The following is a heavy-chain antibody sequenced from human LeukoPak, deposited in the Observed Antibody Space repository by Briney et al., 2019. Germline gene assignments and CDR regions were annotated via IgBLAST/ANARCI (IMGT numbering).Heavy chain of an antibody. CDR3: ARAIRGDSSGYYYL. D-gene: IGHD3-22*01. CDR2: ISSSSYI. J-gene: IGHJ5*02. V-gene: IGHV3-21*01. Sequence: GGSLRLSCAASGFTFSSYSMNWVRQAPGKGLEWVSSISSSSYIYYADSVKGRFTISRDNAKNSLYLQMNSLRAEDTAVYYCARAIRGDSSGYYYLWGQGTLVTVSS. CDR1: GFTFSSYS.